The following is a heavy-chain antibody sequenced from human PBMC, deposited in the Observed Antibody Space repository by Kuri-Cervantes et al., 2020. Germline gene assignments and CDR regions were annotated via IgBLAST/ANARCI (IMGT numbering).Heavy chain of an antibody. CDR1: GFTFKSYG. J-gene: IGHJ6*02. CDR3: ARDHLRDCSSTSCYPAKQNYYYYDMNV. D-gene: IGHD2-2*01. V-gene: IGHV3-30*03. Sequence: GGSLRLSCAASGFTFKSYGMHWVRQAPGKGLEWVALISYDGSIEFYADSVKGRFTISRDNSKNTLYLQMNSLRAEDTAVYYCARDHLRDCSSTSCYPAKQNYYYYDMNVWGQGTTVTVSS. CDR2: ISYDGSIE.